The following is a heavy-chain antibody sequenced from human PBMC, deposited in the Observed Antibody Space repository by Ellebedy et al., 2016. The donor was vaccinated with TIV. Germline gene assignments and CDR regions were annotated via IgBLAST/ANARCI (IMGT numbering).Heavy chain of an antibody. V-gene: IGHV3-49*04. CDR3: NMVRGVMVRWFDP. D-gene: IGHD3-10*01. J-gene: IGHJ5*02. CDR1: GFTFSSYA. CDR2: IRSKAYGGTT. Sequence: GGSLRLXXAASGFTFSSYAMSWVRQAPGKGLEWVGFIRSKAYGGTTEYAASVKGRFTIPRDDSKSIAYLQMNSLKTEDTAVYYCNMVRGVMVRWFDPWGQGTLVTVSS.